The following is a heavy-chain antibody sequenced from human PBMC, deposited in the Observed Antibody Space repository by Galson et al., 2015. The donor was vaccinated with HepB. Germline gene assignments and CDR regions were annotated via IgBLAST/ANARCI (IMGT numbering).Heavy chain of an antibody. Sequence: ISSSSYYWGWIRQPPGKGLEWIGSIYYSGSTYYNPSLKSRVTISVDTSKNQFSLKLSSVTAADTAVYYCARHRGIMGQYWYFDLWGRGTLVTVSS. D-gene: IGHD3-16*01. CDR2: IYYSGST. J-gene: IGHJ2*01. CDR3: ARHRGIMGQYWYFDL. CDR1: ISSSSYY. V-gene: IGHV4-39*01.